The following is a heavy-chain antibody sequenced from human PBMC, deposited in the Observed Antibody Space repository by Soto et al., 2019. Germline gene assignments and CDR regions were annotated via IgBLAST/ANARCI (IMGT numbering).Heavy chain of an antibody. D-gene: IGHD2-15*01. CDR1: GFTFSDYS. V-gene: IGHV3-21*02. CDR2: ISSDNNYI. Sequence: EVQLVESGGGLVKPGGSLRLPLAASGFTFSDYSMNWMRKAPGKGLEWVASISSDNNYIYYRDSVEGRFTISRDNDKNSLYLQMTSLGAEDTAVYYCARGRTCTGASCYGGGDYWGQGTLVTVSS. CDR3: ARGRTCTGASCYGGGDY. J-gene: IGHJ4*02.